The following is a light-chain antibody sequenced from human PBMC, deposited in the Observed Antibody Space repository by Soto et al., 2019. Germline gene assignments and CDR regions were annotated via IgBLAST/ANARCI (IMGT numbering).Light chain of an antibody. CDR2: DDN. CDR1: SSNIGGNS. Sequence: QSVMTQPPSVSAAPGQTVTISCSGSSSNIGGNSVSWYQQLPGTAPKLLIYDDNKRPSGIPDRFSGSKSGTSATLGITGFQTGDEADYYCGSWDSSLGAYVFGTGTKVTVL. V-gene: IGLV1-51*01. J-gene: IGLJ1*01. CDR3: GSWDSSLGAYV.